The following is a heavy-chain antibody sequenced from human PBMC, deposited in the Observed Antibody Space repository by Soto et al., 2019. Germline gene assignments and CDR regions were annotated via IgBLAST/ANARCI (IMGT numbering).Heavy chain of an antibody. V-gene: IGHV4-34*01. Sequence: PSETLSLTCAVYGGSFSGYYWSWIRQPPGKGLEWIGEINHSGSTNYNPSLKSRVTISVDTSKNQFSLKLSSVTAADTAVYYFAGIVATIRSPLGFAPWGQGTLVTVAS. CDR1: GGSFSGYY. CDR2: INHSGST. D-gene: IGHD5-12*01. CDR3: AGIVATIRSPLGFAP. J-gene: IGHJ5*02.